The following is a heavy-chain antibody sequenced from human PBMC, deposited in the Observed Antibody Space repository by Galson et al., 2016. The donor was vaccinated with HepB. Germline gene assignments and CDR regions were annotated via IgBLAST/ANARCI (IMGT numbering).Heavy chain of an antibody. CDR2: SGSGGPT. J-gene: IGHJ4*02. CDR3: AKSVLEYDILTGYYRRGADY. CDR1: GFTFSSYA. D-gene: IGHD3-9*01. Sequence: SLRLSCAASGFTFSSYAMSWVRQAPGKGLEWVSSSGSGGPTYYADSVKGRFTISRDNSKNTLFLQMHSLRADDTAVYYCAKSVLEYDILTGYYRRGADYGGQRTLVTVAS. V-gene: IGHV3-23*01.